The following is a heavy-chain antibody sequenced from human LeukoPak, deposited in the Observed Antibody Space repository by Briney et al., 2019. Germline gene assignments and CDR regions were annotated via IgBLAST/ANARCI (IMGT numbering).Heavy chain of an antibody. CDR3: ARGQSGWPGLDFDY. J-gene: IGHJ4*02. Sequence: GASVKVSCKASGYTFTSYDINWVRQATGQGQEWMGWMNPNSGNTGYAQKFQGRVTIPRHTSISTAYMELSSLRSEDTAVYYCARGQSGWPGLDFDYWGQGTLVTVSS. CDR1: GYTFTSYD. D-gene: IGHD6-19*01. V-gene: IGHV1-8*01. CDR2: MNPNSGNT.